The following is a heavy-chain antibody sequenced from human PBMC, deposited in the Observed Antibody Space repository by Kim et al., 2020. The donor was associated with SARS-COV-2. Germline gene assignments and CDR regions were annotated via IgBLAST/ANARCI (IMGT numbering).Heavy chain of an antibody. D-gene: IGHD3-10*01. CDR1: GGSVSSGSYY. CDR3: ARAHPYYYYAFDI. V-gene: IGHV4-61*01. J-gene: IGHJ3*02. CDR2: IYYSGST. Sequence: SETLSLTCTVSGGSVSSGSYYWSWIRQPPGKGLEWIGYIYYSGSTNYNPSLKSRVTISVDTSKNQFSLKLSSVTAADTAVYYCARAHPYYYYAFDIWGQG.